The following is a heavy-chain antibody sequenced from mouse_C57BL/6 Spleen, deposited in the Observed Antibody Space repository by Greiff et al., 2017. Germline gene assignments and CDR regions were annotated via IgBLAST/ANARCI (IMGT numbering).Heavy chain of an antibody. CDR2: IYPGSGST. CDR3: ARWGGSSPFDY. V-gene: IGHV1-55*01. J-gene: IGHJ2*01. D-gene: IGHD1-1*01. CDR1: GYTFTSYW. Sequence: VQLVESGAELVKPGASVKMSCKASGYTFTSYWITWVKQRPGQGLEWIGDIYPGSGSTNYNEKFKSKATLTVDTSSSTAYMQLSSLTSEDSAVYYCARWGGSSPFDYWGQGTTLTVSS.